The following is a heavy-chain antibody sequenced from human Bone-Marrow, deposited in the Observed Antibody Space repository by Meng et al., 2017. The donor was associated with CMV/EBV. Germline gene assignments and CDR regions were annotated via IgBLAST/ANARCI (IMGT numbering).Heavy chain of an antibody. Sequence: GESLKISCAASGFIFSSYAMHWVRQAPGKGLEYVSDISSNGGSTYYADSVKGRLTISRDNSKNTLYLQMGSLRAEDMAVYYCARDRGIAARENYYYGMDVWGQGTTVTVSS. J-gene: IGHJ6*02. CDR1: GFIFSSYA. CDR2: ISSNGGST. D-gene: IGHD6-13*01. V-gene: IGHV3-64*02. CDR3: ARDRGIAARENYYYGMDV.